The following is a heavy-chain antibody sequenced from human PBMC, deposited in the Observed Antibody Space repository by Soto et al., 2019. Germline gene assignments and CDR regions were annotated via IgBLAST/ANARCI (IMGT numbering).Heavy chain of an antibody. CDR2: IIPMYDSA. Sequence: QVQLVQSGAELKKPGSSVNVSCAASGGTFKTYTINWVRQAPGQGLEWIGQIIPMYDSANYAQRFQGRVTISADKSRNLAYLGLGGRGSEDTALYYCATWRTYSGSYCFAYGGQGTLVGVSS. J-gene: IGHJ4*02. CDR3: ATWRTYSGSYCFAY. D-gene: IGHD1-26*01. CDR1: GGTFKTYT. V-gene: IGHV1-69*06.